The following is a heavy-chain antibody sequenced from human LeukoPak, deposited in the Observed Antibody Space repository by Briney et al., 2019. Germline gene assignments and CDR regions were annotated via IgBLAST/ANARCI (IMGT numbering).Heavy chain of an antibody. Sequence: GGSLRLSCAASGFTLSDHWMTWVRQAPGKGLEWVAYIKQDGSKKYYVDSVKGRFTISRDNSKNSLYLQMNSLRAEDTAVYYCARGGWSLDYWGQGTLVTVSS. CDR3: ARGGWSLDY. CDR2: IKQDGSKK. V-gene: IGHV3-7*04. CDR1: GFTLSDHW. D-gene: IGHD6-19*01. J-gene: IGHJ4*02.